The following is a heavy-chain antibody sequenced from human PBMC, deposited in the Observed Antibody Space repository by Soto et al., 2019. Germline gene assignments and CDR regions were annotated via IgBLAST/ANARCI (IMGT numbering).Heavy chain of an antibody. CDR3: ARGHLTYYFDC. CDR1: VGCLSGYY. CDR2: INHSGST. V-gene: IGHV4-34*01. J-gene: IGHJ4*02. Sequence: PSETLSFTCAVCVGCLSGYYWNWIRQPPGKGLEWIGEINHSGSTNYNPSLKSRVTISVDTSKNQFSLKLSSVTAADTAVYYCARGHLTYYFDCWGQGTMVTVSS.